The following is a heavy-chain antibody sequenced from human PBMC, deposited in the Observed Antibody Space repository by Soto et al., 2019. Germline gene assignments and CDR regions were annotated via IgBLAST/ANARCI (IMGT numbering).Heavy chain of an antibody. CDR3: ARNWVSRSTMDV. Sequence: GGSLRLSCAASGFTFSRYAMHGVRQAPGRGLEWPAVIAYHGGAYSYADSVKGRFTISRDNSKNTLYLQMNSLRAEDTAVYYCARNWVSRSTMDVWGQGTTVTVSS. D-gene: IGHD2-2*01. CDR1: GFTFSRYA. J-gene: IGHJ6*02. V-gene: IGHV3-30-3*01. CDR2: IAYHGGAY.